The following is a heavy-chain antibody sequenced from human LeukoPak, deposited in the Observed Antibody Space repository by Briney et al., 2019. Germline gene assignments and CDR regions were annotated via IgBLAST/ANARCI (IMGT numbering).Heavy chain of an antibody. CDR3: ARVSSQQLK. Sequence: GGSLRLSCAASGFTFSDYYMSGIRQAPGKGLEWISYISSSGSTIFQADSMKGRFTISRDNAKNSLYLQMNNLRVEDTAVYYCARVSSQQLKWGQGTLVTVSS. D-gene: IGHD6-13*01. CDR1: GFTFSDYY. V-gene: IGHV3-11*01. CDR2: ISSSGSTI. J-gene: IGHJ4*02.